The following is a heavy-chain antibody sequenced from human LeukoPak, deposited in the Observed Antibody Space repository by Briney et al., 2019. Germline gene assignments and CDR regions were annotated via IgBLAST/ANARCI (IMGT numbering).Heavy chain of an antibody. Sequence: GGSLRLSCAASGFTFSSYSMNWVRQAPGKGLEWVSSISSSSSYIYYADSVKGRFTISRDNAKNSLYLQMNSLRAEDTAVYYCARGLGYDFWSGRSYFDYWGQGTLVTVSS. V-gene: IGHV3-21*01. J-gene: IGHJ4*02. CDR2: ISSSSSYI. CDR1: GFTFSSYS. CDR3: ARGLGYDFWSGRSYFDY. D-gene: IGHD3-3*01.